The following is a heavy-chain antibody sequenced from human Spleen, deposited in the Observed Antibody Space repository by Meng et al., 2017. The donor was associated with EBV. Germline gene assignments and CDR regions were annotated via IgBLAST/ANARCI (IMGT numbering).Heavy chain of an antibody. V-gene: IGHV4-34*01. J-gene: IGHJ4*02. Sequence: FQEGGGGMLTPSETMSRPCGVYCGSFSDYYWSWIRQPPGKGLEWIGEIKHSGSTNYIPSLKSRVTMSVDTSKNQFSLNLRSVTAANTAVYYCAGSRHQLLPSGWGQGTLVTVSS. CDR1: CGSFSDYY. CDR3: AGSRHQLLPSG. CDR2: IKHSGST. D-gene: IGHD2-2*01.